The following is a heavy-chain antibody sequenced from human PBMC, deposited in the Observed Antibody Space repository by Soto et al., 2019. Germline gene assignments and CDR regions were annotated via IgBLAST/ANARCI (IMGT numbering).Heavy chain of an antibody. D-gene: IGHD1-7*01. J-gene: IGHJ6*02. CDR2: IYYSGRT. V-gene: IGHV4-59*01. Sequence: QVQLQESGPGLVKPSETLSLTCTVSGGSISSYYWSWIRQPPGKGLAWIGYIYYSGRTNYNPSLKRRVTISVDTSKNQFSLKLSSVTAADTAVYYWAREGLTGTIGLYYYYGMDVWGQGTTVTVSS. CDR1: GGSISSYY. CDR3: AREGLTGTIGLYYYYGMDV.